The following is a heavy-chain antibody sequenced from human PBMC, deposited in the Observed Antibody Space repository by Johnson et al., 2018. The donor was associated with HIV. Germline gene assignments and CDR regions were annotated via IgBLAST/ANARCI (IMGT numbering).Heavy chain of an antibody. CDR2: ISSDGRT. CDR1: GFTVGSKY. D-gene: IGHD6-6*01. V-gene: IGHV3-66*01. J-gene: IGHJ3*02. Sequence: MQLVESGGGLVQPGGSLRLSCAASGFTVGSKYMIWVRLAPGEGLEWVSGISSDGRTHYPDSVKGRFSISRDNSKNSLYLQMNSLRAEDTAVYYCAKDQLSEHLVLRSAFDIWGQGTMVTVSS. CDR3: AKDQLSEHLVLRSAFDI.